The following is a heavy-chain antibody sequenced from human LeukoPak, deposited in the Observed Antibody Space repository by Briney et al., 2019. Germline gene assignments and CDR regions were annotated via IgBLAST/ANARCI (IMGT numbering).Heavy chain of an antibody. CDR2: IIPIFGTA. J-gene: IGHJ4*02. D-gene: IGHD1-26*01. Sequence: GSSVKVSCKASGGTFSSYAISWVRQAPGQGLEWMGGIIPIFGTANYAQKFQGRVTITTDESTSTAYMELSSLRSEDTAVYYCARSPDGGSYYKVPFDYWGQGTLVTVSS. CDR1: GGTFSSYA. V-gene: IGHV1-69*05. CDR3: ARSPDGGSYYKVPFDY.